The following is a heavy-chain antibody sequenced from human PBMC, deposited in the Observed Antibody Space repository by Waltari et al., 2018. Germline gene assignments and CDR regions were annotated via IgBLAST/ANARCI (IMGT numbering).Heavy chain of an antibody. Sequence: QVQLVQSGAEVKKPGASVKVSGKASGYTFTDYYINWVRQAPGQGLEWMGWINPNSGGTNYAQKLQGRVTMTRDTSISTSYMELSRLGSDDTAVYYCATGLKIGGYTYGYIYWGQGTVVIVSS. J-gene: IGHJ4*02. CDR1: GYTFTDYY. V-gene: IGHV1-2*02. CDR2: INPNSGGT. CDR3: ATGLKIGGYTYGYIY. D-gene: IGHD5-18*01.